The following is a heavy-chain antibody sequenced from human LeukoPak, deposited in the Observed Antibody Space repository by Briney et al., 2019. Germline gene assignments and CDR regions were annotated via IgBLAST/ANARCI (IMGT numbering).Heavy chain of an antibody. CDR1: GYTFTSYD. CDR3: ARGLVATIRRGIYYYYYGMDV. Sequence: ASVKVSCKASGYTFTSYDINWVRQAPGQGLEWMGWMNPNSGNTGYAQKFQGRVTMTRNTSISTAYMELSSLRSEDTAVYYCARGLVATIRRGIYYYYYGMDVWGQGTTVTVSS. V-gene: IGHV1-8*01. D-gene: IGHD5-12*01. J-gene: IGHJ6*02. CDR2: MNPNSGNT.